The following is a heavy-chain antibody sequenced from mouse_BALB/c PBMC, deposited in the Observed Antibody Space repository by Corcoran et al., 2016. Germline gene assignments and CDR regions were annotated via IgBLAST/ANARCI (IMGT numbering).Heavy chain of an antibody. CDR2: IYPYNDGS. CDR1: GYTFTSYV. Sequence: EIQLQQSGPELVKQGTSVKMCCKASGYTFTSYVMIWVKQKPGQGHEWIGYIYPYNDGSKYNEKFKGKATLTSDKSSSTAYKELSSLTSGDSAVYYCVREVPGGYPFDYLCQGTTLTLSS. CDR3: VREVPGGYPFDY. V-gene: IGHV1S136*01. D-gene: IGHD2-2*01. J-gene: IGHJ2*01.